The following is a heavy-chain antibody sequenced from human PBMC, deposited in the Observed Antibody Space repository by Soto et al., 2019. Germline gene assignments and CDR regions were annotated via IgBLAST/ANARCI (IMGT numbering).Heavy chain of an antibody. CDR1: GASVSSGDNF. CDR2: IYSSGTT. D-gene: IGHD3-10*01. J-gene: IGHJ6*02. CDR3: ASGRQRSYWGGLDV. Sequence: PSETLSLTCTVSGASVSSGDNFWNWIRQPPGKGLEWIGNIYSSGTTYSSPSLKSRVIISLDTSTNQFSLKLNSVTAADTAVYYCASGRQRSYWGGLDVWGPGTTVTVSS. V-gene: IGHV4-30-4*01.